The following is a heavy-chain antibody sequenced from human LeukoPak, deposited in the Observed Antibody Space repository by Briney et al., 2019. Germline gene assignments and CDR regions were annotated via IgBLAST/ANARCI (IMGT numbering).Heavy chain of an antibody. V-gene: IGHV4-31*03. Sequence: SETLSLTCTVSGGSISSGGYYWSWIRQHPGKGLEWIGYIYYSGSTYHNPSLKSRVTISVDTSKNQFSLKLSSVTAADTAVYYCARTYYSNYGGDYWGQGTLVTVSS. CDR2: IYYSGST. CDR1: GGSISSGGYY. J-gene: IGHJ4*02. D-gene: IGHD4-11*01. CDR3: ARTYYSNYGGDY.